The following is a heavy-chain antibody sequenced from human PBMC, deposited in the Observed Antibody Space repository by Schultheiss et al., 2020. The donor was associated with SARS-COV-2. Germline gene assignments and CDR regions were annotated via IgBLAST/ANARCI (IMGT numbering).Heavy chain of an antibody. Sequence: GGSLRLSCAASGFTFSSYAMHWVRQAPGKGLEWVAVISYDGSNKYYADSVKGRFIISRDKAKNSLYLQMNSLRVEDTAVYYCARALVGANSFDYWGQGNLVTVSS. CDR3: ARALVGANSFDY. J-gene: IGHJ4*02. CDR2: ISYDGSNK. CDR1: GFTFSSYA. V-gene: IGHV3-30-3*01. D-gene: IGHD1-26*01.